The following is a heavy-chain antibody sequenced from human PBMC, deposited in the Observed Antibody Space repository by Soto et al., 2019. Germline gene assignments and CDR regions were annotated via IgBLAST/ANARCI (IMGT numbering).Heavy chain of an antibody. D-gene: IGHD6-6*01. CDR2: IYAGGST. CDR3: AREERYSGSSVSRPC. CDR1: GFTVSSNY. Sequence: PGGSLRLSCAASGFTVSSNYMSWVRQAPGKGLEWVSVIYAGGSTYYADSVKGRFTVSRDNSKNTLYLQMNNLRAEDTAVYYCAREERYSGSSVSRPCWGQGTLVTVSS. V-gene: IGHV3-53*01. J-gene: IGHJ4*02.